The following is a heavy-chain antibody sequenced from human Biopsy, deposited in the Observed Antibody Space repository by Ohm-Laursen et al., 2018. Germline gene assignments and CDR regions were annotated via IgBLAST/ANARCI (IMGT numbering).Heavy chain of an antibody. J-gene: IGHJ6*02. V-gene: IGHV3-11*01. CDR3: ARDTRWSPYHMDV. CDR2: ISSGGTTI. Sequence: SLRLSCTASGFPFSDYYMRWIRQAPGKGLEWVSYISSGGTTIDYADSVKGRFTISRDNAKNSLYLQMNSLRADDTAVYYCARDTRWSPYHMDVWGQGTTVTVSS. CDR1: GFPFSDYY. D-gene: IGHD4-23*01.